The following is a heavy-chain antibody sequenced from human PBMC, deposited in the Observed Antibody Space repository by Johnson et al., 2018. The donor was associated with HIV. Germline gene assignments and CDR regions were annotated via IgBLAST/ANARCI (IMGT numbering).Heavy chain of an antibody. CDR1: GFTFSSYA. J-gene: IGHJ3*02. CDR3: ARDQGELRRTHAFDI. CDR2: ISYDGSNK. V-gene: IGHV3-30*04. D-gene: IGHD1-14*01. Sequence: VQLVESGGGVVQPGRSLRLSCAASGFTFSSYAMHWVRQAPGKGLEWVAVISYDGSNKFYADSVKGRFTISRDNSKNTLYLQMNSLRHEDTAVYYCARDQGELRRTHAFDIWGQGTMDTVSS.